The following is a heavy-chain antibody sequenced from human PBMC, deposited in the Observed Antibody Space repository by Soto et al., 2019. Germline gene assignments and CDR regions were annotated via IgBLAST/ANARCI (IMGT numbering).Heavy chain of an antibody. V-gene: IGHV3-33*01. Sequence: QVQLVESGGGVVQPGRSLRLSCEASGFSFSSYGMHWVRQAPGKGLEWVTVIWYDGSNKYYADYVKGRLTISRDNSKKTLYLQMNGLGAEDRAGYYCARGGSSVACGMDVWGQGTTVTVPS. CDR2: IWYDGSNK. CDR3: ARGGSSVACGMDV. J-gene: IGHJ6*02. CDR1: GFSFSSYG. D-gene: IGHD2-21*01.